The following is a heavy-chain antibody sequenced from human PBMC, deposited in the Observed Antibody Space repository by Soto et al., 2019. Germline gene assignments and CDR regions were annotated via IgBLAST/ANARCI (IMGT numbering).Heavy chain of an antibody. CDR1: GGSISSGGYY. CDR2: IYYSGST. V-gene: IGHV4-31*03. J-gene: IGHJ4*02. D-gene: IGHD3-9*01. CDR3: ARAPYYDILTGTRTLCYFDY. Sequence: SETLSLTCTVSGGSISSGGYYWSWIRQHPGKGLEWIGYIYYSGSTYYNPSLKSRVTISVDTSKNQFPLKLSSVTAADTAVYYCARAPYYDILTGTRTLCYFDYWGQGTLVTVSS.